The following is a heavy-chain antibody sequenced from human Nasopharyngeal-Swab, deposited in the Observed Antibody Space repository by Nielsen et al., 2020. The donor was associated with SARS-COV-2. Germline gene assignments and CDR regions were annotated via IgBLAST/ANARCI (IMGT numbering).Heavy chain of an antibody. J-gene: IGHJ3*01. Sequence: GSLKISCAASGFSFSDYHMDWVRQAPGKGLEWVGRIRSKANSPTTEYAASVKGRFIVSRDDSTNSLYLQMKSLETEDTAVYYCARGRDSFNSWGQGTMVTVSS. CDR3: ARGRDSFNS. D-gene: IGHD5-24*01. V-gene: IGHV3-72*01. CDR2: IRSKANSPTT. CDR1: GFSFSDYH.